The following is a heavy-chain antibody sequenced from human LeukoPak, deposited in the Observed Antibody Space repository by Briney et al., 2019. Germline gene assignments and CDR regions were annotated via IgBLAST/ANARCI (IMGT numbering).Heavy chain of an antibody. J-gene: IGHJ4*02. CDR1: GGSISSGDYY. CDR3: ARGAPPQN. Sequence: PSETLSLTCTVSGGSISSGDYYWSWIRQPPGKGLEWIGYIYHSGSTYYNPSLKSRVTISVDRSKNQFSLKLSSVTAADTAVYYCARGAPPQNWGQGTLVTVSS. CDR2: IYHSGST. V-gene: IGHV4-30-4*01.